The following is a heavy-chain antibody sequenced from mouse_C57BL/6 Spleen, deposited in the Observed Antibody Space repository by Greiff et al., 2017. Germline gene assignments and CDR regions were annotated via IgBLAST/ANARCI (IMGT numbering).Heavy chain of an antibody. CDR3: TRKRDRDY. CDR1: GYTFTDYE. Sequence: VQLQEPGAELVRPGASVTLSCKASGYTFTDYEMHWVKQTPVHGLEWIGAIDPETGGTAYNQKFKGKAILTADKSSSTAYMELRSLTSEDSAVYYCTRKRDRDYWGQGTTLTVSS. CDR2: IDPETGGT. V-gene: IGHV1-15*01. J-gene: IGHJ2*01.